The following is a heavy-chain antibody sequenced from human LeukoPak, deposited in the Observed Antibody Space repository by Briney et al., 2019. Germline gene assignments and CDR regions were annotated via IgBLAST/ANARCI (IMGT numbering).Heavy chain of an antibody. Sequence: QPGGSLRLSCAVSGFTVSGNYMSWIRQGPGKGLEWVSLIYSDDTTLYADSVKGRFTISRDISKNTLYLQMSSLRAEDTAVYYCARRAGGYSHPYDYWGQGVLVTVSS. J-gene: IGHJ4*02. D-gene: IGHD4-23*01. CDR2: IYSDDTT. CDR1: GFTVSGNY. CDR3: ARRAGGYSHPYDY. V-gene: IGHV3-53*01.